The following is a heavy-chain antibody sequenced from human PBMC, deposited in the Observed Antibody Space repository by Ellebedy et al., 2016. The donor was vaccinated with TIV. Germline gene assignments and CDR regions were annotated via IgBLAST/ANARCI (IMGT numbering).Heavy chain of an antibody. V-gene: IGHV5-51*01. J-gene: IGHJ3*01. CDR2: IYPGDSDT. CDR3: ARRPSYEDDAFDV. D-gene: IGHD5-12*01. CDR1: GYSFTSYR. Sequence: GGSLRLSCKGSGYSFTSYRIGWVRQMPGKGLEWMGIIYPGDSDTKYSPSFQGQVTISDDKSISTAYLYWNSLKASDTAMYYCARRPSYEDDAFDVWGQGTMVTVSS.